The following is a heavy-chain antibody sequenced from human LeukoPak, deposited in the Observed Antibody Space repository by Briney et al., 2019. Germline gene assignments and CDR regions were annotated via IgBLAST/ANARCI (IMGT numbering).Heavy chain of an antibody. Sequence: GASVKVSCKASGYTFTSYGISWVRQAPGQGLEWMGWISAYNGNTNYAQKLQGRVTMTTDTSTSTAYMELRSLRSDDTAVYYCAREPSMGCSSTSCYPYYYYYYGMDVWGQGTTVTVSS. CDR3: AREPSMGCSSTSCYPYYYYYYGMDV. V-gene: IGHV1-18*01. CDR2: ISAYNGNT. CDR1: GYTFTSYG. J-gene: IGHJ6*02. D-gene: IGHD2-2*01.